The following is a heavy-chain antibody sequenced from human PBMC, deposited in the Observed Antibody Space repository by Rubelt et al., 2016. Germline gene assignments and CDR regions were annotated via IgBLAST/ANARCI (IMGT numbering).Heavy chain of an antibody. CDR3: ARAQEGVFDRSGGKEDDYYDYWNDV. D-gene: IGHD2-15*01. CDR2: ISGSGGRT. J-gene: IGHJ6*02. CDR1: GFTFSSYA. V-gene: IGHV3-23*01. Sequence: RLSCAASGFTFSSYAMSWVRQAPGKGLEWVSAISGSGGRTYYADSVKGRFTISRDNSKNTLYLQMNSLRAEDTAVYYCARAQEGVFDRSGGKEDDYYDYWNDVWSQGNTVNVSS.